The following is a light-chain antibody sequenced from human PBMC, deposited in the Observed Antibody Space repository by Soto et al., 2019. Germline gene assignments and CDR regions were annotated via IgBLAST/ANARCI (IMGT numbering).Light chain of an antibody. Sequence: QSLLTQPPSXAWAPGHTFTISFTGTISNIWARVYVHWYQHLPVTAPKLLIYANNIRPSGFPDRFSRSKSGSSAPLAISRLQAEDEGDYYCQSYDSSLSGSYAFGTWTKVTV. V-gene: IGLV1-40*01. CDR3: QSYDSSLSGSYA. CDR1: ISNIWARVY. CDR2: ANN. J-gene: IGLJ1*01.